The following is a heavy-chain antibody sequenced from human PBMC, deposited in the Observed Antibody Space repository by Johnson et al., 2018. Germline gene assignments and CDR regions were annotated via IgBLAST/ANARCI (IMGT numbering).Heavy chain of an antibody. CDR1: GFTFGDYA. J-gene: IGHJ6*02. Sequence: EVQLVESGGGLVEPGRSLRLSCTASGFTFGDYAMSWFRQAPGKGLEWVGFIRSNAYGGTTEYAASVKGRFTISRDDSKRIAYLKMNSLRAEDRAVYYCAKVLRDFWSGYGYYYYGMDVWGQGTTVTVSS. CDR3: AKVLRDFWSGYGYYYYGMDV. CDR2: IRSNAYGGTT. D-gene: IGHD3-3*01. V-gene: IGHV3-49*03.